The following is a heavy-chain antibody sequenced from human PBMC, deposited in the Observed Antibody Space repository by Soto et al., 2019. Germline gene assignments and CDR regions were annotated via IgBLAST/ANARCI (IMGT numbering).Heavy chain of an antibody. Sequence: QVQLRESGPVLVKPSETLSLICNISGGSINSGQSYWSWLRQLPGKGPEYMGYIYYSGSTYYEPSFKSRMSISFDKPRNQFSLKLRSVTAADSAVYFCARGSLTTQPHLFDLWGPGALVTVSS. CDR1: GGSINSGQSY. V-gene: IGHV4-31*02. CDR2: IYYSGST. CDR3: ARGSLTTQPHLFDL. J-gene: IGHJ4*02. D-gene: IGHD2-2*01.